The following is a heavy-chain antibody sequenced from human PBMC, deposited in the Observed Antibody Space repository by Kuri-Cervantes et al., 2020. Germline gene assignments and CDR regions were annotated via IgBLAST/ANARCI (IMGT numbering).Heavy chain of an antibody. CDR2: INHSGST. Sequence: SQTLSLTCAVYGGSFSGYYWSWIRQPPGKGLEWIGEINHSGSTNYNPSLKSRVTISADTSKNQFSLKLSSVTAADTAVYYCARGAIAAAGKYCRFDPWGQGTLVTVSS. CDR1: GGSFSGYY. J-gene: IGHJ5*02. D-gene: IGHD6-13*01. V-gene: IGHV4-34*01. CDR3: ARGAIAAAGKYCRFDP.